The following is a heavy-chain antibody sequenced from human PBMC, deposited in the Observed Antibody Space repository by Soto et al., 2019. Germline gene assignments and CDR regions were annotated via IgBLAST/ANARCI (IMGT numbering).Heavy chain of an antibody. CDR2: VSSSGTYT. D-gene: IGHD6-19*01. J-gene: IGHJ6*02. V-gene: IGHV3-21*01. CDR3: ARGVRGSGWSTTSIYYHDMDV. CDR1: GFNFSDYS. Sequence: GALRLSCAASGFNFSDYSMNWVRQAPGKGLEWVSYVSSSGTYTYYADSLKGRFTISRDNAKNSLHLQMNSLRADDTAVYYCARGVRGSGWSTTSIYYHDMDVWGQGTTVTVSS.